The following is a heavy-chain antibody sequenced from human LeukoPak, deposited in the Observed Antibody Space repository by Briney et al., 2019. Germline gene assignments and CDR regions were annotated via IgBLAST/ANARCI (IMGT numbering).Heavy chain of an antibody. CDR2: ISSSSSTI. CDR3: ARVSHYYYYMDV. J-gene: IGHJ6*03. CDR1: GFTFSSYS. Sequence: GGSLRLSCAASGFTFSSYSMNWVRQAPGKGLEWVSYISSSSSTIYYADSVKGRFTISRDNAKNSLYLQMNSLRAEDTAVYYFARVSHYYYYMDVWGKGTTVTVSS. V-gene: IGHV3-48*04.